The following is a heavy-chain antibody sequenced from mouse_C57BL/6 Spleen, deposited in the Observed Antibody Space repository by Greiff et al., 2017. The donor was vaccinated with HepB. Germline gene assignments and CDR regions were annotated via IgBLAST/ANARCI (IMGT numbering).Heavy chain of an antibody. CDR3: TRWVLYY. CDR1: GYAFSSSW. CDR2: IYPGDGDT. Sequence: VQLQQSGPELVKPGASVKISCKASGYAFSSSWMNWVKQRPGKGLEWIGRIYPGDGDTNYNGKFKGKATLTADKSSSTAYMQLSSLTSEDSAVYFCTRWVLYYWGQGTTLTVSS. V-gene: IGHV1-82*01. J-gene: IGHJ2*01.